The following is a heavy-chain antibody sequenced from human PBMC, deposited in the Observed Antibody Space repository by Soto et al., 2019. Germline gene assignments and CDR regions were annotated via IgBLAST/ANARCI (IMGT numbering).Heavy chain of an antibody. D-gene: IGHD3-9*01. CDR3: ARTVLRYFDWPKNYYYYYMDV. Sequence: HVQLQESGPGLVKPSGTLSLTCAVSGGSISSTNWWSWVRQPPGKGLEWIGEIYHSGSTNYNPSLKSRVIISVDKSTNQFSLRLSSLTAADTAVYYCARTVLRYFDWPKNYYYYYMDVWGKGTTVTVSS. CDR2: IYHSGST. V-gene: IGHV4-4*02. CDR1: GGSISSTNW. J-gene: IGHJ6*03.